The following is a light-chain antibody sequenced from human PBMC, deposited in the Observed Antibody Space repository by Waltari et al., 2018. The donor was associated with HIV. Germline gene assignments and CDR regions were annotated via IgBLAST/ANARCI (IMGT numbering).Light chain of an antibody. V-gene: IGKV3-20*01. CDR3: HQYGNSPFT. CDR2: GAS. Sequence: EIVLTQSPGTLSLSPGERVTLSCRASQNISTTKLAWYQQKPGQAPRLLIYGASSRATGIPDRFSGSGSGTDFTLTISRLEPEDFAVFYCHQYGNSPFTFGPGTKVNVK. CDR1: QNISTTK. J-gene: IGKJ3*01.